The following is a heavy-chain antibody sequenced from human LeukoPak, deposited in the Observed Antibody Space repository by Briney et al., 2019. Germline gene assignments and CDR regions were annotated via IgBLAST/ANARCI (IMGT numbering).Heavy chain of an antibody. Sequence: GASVKVSCKASGYTFTDYYVHWVRQAPGQGLEWMGWINPNSGGTNYAQKFQDRVTMTRDTSISTAYMELSRLRSDDTAVYYCAREGPIVGATHLVDYWGQGTLVTVSS. V-gene: IGHV1-2*02. D-gene: IGHD1-26*01. CDR3: AREGPIVGATHLVDY. CDR1: GYTFTDYY. CDR2: INPNSGGT. J-gene: IGHJ4*02.